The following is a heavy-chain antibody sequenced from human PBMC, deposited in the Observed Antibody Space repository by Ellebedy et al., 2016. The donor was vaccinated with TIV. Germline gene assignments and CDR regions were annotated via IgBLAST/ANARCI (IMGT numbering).Heavy chain of an antibody. D-gene: IGHD5-18*01. J-gene: IGHJ3*02. CDR3: ARVQLWLNAFDI. CDR1: GFTFSSYA. CDR2: INHSGST. V-gene: IGHV4-34*01. Sequence: GSLRLSXAASGFTFSSYAMSWVRQAPGKGLEWIGEINHSGSTNYNPSLKSRVTISVDTSKNQFSLKLSSVTAADTAVYYCARVQLWLNAFDIWGQGTMVTVSS.